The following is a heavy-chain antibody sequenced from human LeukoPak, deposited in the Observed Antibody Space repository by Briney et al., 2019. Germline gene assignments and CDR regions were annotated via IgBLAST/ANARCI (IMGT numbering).Heavy chain of an antibody. CDR2: MNPNSGNT. D-gene: IGHD6-19*01. Sequence: ASVKVSCKASGYTFTSYDINWVRQATGQGLEWMAWMNPNSGNTGYAQNFQGRLTMTRDTSISTAYMELSNLRSEDTAVYYCARGLDSTIAVAGYWGQGTLVTVSS. CDR1: GYTFTSYD. V-gene: IGHV1-8*01. J-gene: IGHJ4*02. CDR3: ARGLDSTIAVAGY.